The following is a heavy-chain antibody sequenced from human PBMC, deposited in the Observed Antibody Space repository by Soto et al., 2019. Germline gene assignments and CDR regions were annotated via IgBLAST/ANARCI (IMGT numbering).Heavy chain of an antibody. Sequence: SETLSLTCTVSGGSISSGGYYWSWIRQHPGKGLEWIGYIYYSGSTYYNPSLKSRVTISVDTSKNQFSLKLSSVTAADTAVYYCARGWPPMGPNWFDPWGQGTLVTVSS. V-gene: IGHV4-31*03. CDR3: ARGWPPMGPNWFDP. D-gene: IGHD2-8*01. J-gene: IGHJ5*02. CDR2: IYYSGST. CDR1: GGSISSGGYY.